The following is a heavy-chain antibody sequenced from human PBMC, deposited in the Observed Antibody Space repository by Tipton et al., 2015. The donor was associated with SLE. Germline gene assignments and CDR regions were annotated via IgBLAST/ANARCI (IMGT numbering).Heavy chain of an antibody. Sequence: SLRLSCATSGFTFNTYAMSWVRQAPGKGLEWVSYISASGVSTYYADSLKGRFTISRDNSKKTLFLQMNSLRTEDTAVYYCAKEYSLGVSRDWFEPWGQGTLVTVSS. J-gene: IGHJ5*02. CDR2: ISASGVST. CDR1: GFTFNTYA. V-gene: IGHV3-23*01. D-gene: IGHD2-8*01. CDR3: AKEYSLGVSRDWFEP.